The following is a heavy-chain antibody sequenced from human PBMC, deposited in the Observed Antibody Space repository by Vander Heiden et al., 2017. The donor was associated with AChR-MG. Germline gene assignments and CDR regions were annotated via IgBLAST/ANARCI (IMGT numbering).Heavy chain of an antibody. CDR2: ISYDGSNK. Sequence: QVQLVESGGGVVQPGRSLRLSCAASGFTFSSYGMHWVRQAPGKGLEWVAVISYDGSNKYYADSVKGRFTISRDNSKNTLYLQMNSLRAEDTAVYYCAKTGGGWYPDYFDYWGQGTLVTVSS. CDR3: AKTGGGWYPDYFDY. J-gene: IGHJ4*02. V-gene: IGHV3-30*18. CDR1: GFTFSSYG. D-gene: IGHD6-19*01.